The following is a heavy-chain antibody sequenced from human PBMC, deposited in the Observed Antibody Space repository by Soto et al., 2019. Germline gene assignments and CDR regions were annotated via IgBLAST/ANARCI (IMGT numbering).Heavy chain of an antibody. V-gene: IGHV3-23*01. CDR3: AGRVGATNYGMDV. Sequence: EVQLLESGGGFVQPGGSLRLSCAASGFTFSTFAMNWVRQAPGKGLEWVSGITGGSGFTFYADSVKGRFTISRDDSENTLYLQMNNLRAEDTAVYYCAGRVGATNYGMDVWGQGTTVTVSS. J-gene: IGHJ6*02. CDR1: GFTFSTFA. CDR2: ITGGSGFT. D-gene: IGHD1-26*01.